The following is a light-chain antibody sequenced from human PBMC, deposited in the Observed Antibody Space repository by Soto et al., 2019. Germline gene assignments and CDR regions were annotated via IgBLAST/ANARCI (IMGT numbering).Light chain of an antibody. J-gene: IGLJ1*01. Sequence: LTQPPSASGSPGQSVTISCTGTSSDVGGYNYVSWYQQHPGKAPKLMIYEVSKRPSGVPDRFSGSKSGNTASLTVSGLQAEDEADYYCSSYAGSHVFGTGTKVTVL. CDR2: EVS. V-gene: IGLV2-8*01. CDR1: SSDVGGYNY. CDR3: SSYAGSHV.